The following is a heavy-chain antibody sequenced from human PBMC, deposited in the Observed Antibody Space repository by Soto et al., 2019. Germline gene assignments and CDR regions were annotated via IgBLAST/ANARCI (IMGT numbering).Heavy chain of an antibody. D-gene: IGHD5-12*01. V-gene: IGHV3-48*02. Sequence: DVRLVESGGGLVQPGGSLRLSCAASGFTFRSYNMNWVRQAPGKGLDWLSYISSSSSTIYYADSVKGRFTISRDNAKNSLYLQMNSLRDDDTAMYYCARGGTIAVTTIGDYWGQGTLVTVSS. CDR2: ISSSSSTI. J-gene: IGHJ4*01. CDR1: GFTFRSYN. CDR3: ARGGTIAVTTIGDY.